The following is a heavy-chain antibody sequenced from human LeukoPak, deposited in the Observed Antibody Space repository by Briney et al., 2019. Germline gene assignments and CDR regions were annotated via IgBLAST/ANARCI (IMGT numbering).Heavy chain of an antibody. CDR1: GFSFTNYA. D-gene: IGHD2-15*01. CDR3: AKKGGFCSRLSFYHYYYMDV. CDR2: IHLDGSNK. V-gene: IGHV3-33*06. J-gene: IGHJ6*03. Sequence: GKSLRLSCTASGFSFTNYAMHWVRQAPGKGLEWVAGIHLDGSNKYYADSVKGRFTISRDNSKNTLYLQMDSLRAADTAVYYCAKKGGFCSRLSFYHYYYMDVWGEGTTLTVSS.